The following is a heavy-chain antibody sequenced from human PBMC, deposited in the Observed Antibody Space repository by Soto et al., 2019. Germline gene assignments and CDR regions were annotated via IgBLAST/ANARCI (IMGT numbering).Heavy chain of an antibody. CDR3: ASPGVGASYFYYYGMDV. J-gene: IGHJ6*02. CDR1: GGTFSSYA. CDR2: IIPIFGTA. Sequence: SVKVSCKASGGTFSSYAISWVRQAPGQGLEWMGGIIPIFGTANYAQKFQGRVTITADESTSTAYMELSSLRSEDTAVYYCASPGVGASYFYYYGMDVWGQGTTVTDSS. V-gene: IGHV1-69*13. D-gene: IGHD1-26*01.